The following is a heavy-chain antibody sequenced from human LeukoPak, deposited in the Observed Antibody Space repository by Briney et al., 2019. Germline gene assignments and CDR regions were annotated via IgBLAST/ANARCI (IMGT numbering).Heavy chain of an antibody. CDR1: GGTLSSYA. CDR3: ARNYAYGDFSPFDY. V-gene: IGHV1-69*06. J-gene: IGHJ4*02. D-gene: IGHD4-17*01. CDR2: IIPIFGTA. Sequence: SVTVSCEASGGTLSSYAISWVRQAPGQGLEWMGRIIPIFGTANYAQKFQGRVTITADKSTSTAYMELSSLRSEDTAVYYCARNYAYGDFSPFDYWGQGTLVTVSS.